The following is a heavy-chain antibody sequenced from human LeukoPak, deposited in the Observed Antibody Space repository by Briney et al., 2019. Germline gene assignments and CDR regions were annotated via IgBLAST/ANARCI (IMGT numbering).Heavy chain of an antibody. CDR3: ARGTYYYDSSGYQVDY. CDR2: INPNSGGT. V-gene: IGHV1-2*02. D-gene: IGHD3-22*01. Sequence: ASVKVSCKASGYTFTGYYMHWVRQAPGQGLEWMGWINPNSGGTNYAQKFQGRVTMTRDTSISTAYMELSRLRSDDTAAYYCARGTYYYDSSGYQVDYWGQGTLVTVSS. J-gene: IGHJ4*02. CDR1: GYTFTGYY.